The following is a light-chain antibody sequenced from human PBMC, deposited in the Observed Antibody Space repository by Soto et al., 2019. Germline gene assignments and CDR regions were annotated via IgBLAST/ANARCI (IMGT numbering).Light chain of an antibody. Sequence: QSALTQPPSASGSPGQSVTISCTGTSSDVGGYNYVSWHQQHPGKAPKLIIYDVTKRPSGVPDRFSGSKSGYTASLTVSGLQAEDEADYYCSSYTSSSTVVFGGGTKLTVL. CDR1: SSDVGGYNY. J-gene: IGLJ2*01. CDR3: SSYTSSSTVV. V-gene: IGLV2-8*01. CDR2: DVT.